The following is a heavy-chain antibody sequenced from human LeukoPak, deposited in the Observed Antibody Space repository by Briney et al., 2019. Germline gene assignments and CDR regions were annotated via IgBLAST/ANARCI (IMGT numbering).Heavy chain of an antibody. CDR3: ARQGSGNYLSPVNY. V-gene: IGHV4-59*08. CDR1: GGSITGYH. J-gene: IGHJ4*02. CDR2: IYSSETT. D-gene: IGHD1-26*01. Sequence: SETLSLTCTVSGGSITGYHWSWIRQPPGKGLEWIGYIYSSETTNYKPSLKGRVTISADTSKNQFSLKLSSVTAADTAVYYCARQGSGNYLSPVNYWGQGTLVTVSS.